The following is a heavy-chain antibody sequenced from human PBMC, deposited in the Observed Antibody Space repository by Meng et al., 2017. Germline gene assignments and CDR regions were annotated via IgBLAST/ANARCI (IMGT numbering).Heavy chain of an antibody. J-gene: IGHJ6*02. CDR1: GFTFSSHS. CDR3: ARDLGRRGYCSGGSCSNTPYYYYYGMDV. Sequence: GESLKISCAASGFTFSSHSMNWVRQAPGKGLEWVSSISSSSSYIYYADSVKGRFTISRDNAKNSLYLQMNSLRAEDTAVYYCARDLGRRGYCSGGSCSNTPYYYYYGMDVWGQGTTVTVSS. D-gene: IGHD2-15*01. CDR2: ISSSSSYI. V-gene: IGHV3-21*01.